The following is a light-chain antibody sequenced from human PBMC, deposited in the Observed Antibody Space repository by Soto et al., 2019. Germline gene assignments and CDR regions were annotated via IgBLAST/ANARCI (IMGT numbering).Light chain of an antibody. CDR2: AAS. Sequence: DIQMTQSPSSLSASLGDRVTITCRASQSISTYLNWYQQKPGKAPKLLIYAASSLQSGVPSRFSGSGSGTDFTLTISSLQPEDFATYYCQHLNNYPPFTFGPGTKVDLE. CDR3: QHLNNYPPFT. CDR1: QSISTY. V-gene: IGKV1-39*01. J-gene: IGKJ3*01.